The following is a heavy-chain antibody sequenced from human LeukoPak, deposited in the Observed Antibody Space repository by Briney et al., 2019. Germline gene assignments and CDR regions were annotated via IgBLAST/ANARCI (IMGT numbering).Heavy chain of an antibody. J-gene: IGHJ4*02. D-gene: IGHD6-6*01. V-gene: IGHV3-23*01. CDR2: ISGSGGTT. Sequence: GGSLRLSCAASGFTFSSYAMNWVRQAPGKGLECVSTISGSGGTTNYADAMQGRFTISRDNSKNTLYLQMSSLRAEDTAVYYCAKVLYSRSSVEYWGQGTLVTVSS. CDR3: AKVLYSRSSVEY. CDR1: GFTFSSYA.